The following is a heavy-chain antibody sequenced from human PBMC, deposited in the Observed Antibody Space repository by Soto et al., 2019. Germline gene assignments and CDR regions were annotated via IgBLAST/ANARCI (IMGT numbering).Heavy chain of an antibody. V-gene: IGHV1-69*06. CDR1: GGTFSSYA. J-gene: IGHJ4*02. CDR2: IIPIFGTA. Sequence: GASVKVSCKASGGTFSSYAISWVRQAPGQGLEWMGGIIPIFGTANYAQKFQGRVTITADKSTSTAYMELSSLRSEDTAVYYCARSIQPNRVPDYWGQGTLVTVSS. D-gene: IGHD5-18*01. CDR3: ARSIQPNRVPDY.